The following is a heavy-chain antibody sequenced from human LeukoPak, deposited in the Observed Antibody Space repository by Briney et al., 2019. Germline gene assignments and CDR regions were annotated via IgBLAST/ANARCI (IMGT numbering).Heavy chain of an antibody. CDR1: GYTFTSYD. J-gene: IGHJ4*02. CDR2: MNPNSGNT. V-gene: IGHV1-8*03. D-gene: IGHD6-6*01. CDR3: ARGPLIRHLYGSSSAGYYFDY. Sequence: ASVKVSCKASGYTFTSYDINWVRQATGQGLEWMGWMNPNSGNTGYAQKFQGRVTITRNTSISTAYMGLSSLRSEDTAVYYCARGPLIRHLYGSSSAGYYFDYWGQGTLVTVSS.